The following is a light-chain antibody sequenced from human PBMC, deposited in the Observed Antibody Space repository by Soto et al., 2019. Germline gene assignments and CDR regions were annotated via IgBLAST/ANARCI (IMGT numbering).Light chain of an antibody. J-gene: IGKJ4*01. V-gene: IGKV4-1*01. CDR2: WAS. CDR1: QSVLYSSSNKNF. CDR3: QQCYDTQIT. Sequence: DIVMTQSPDSLAVSLGERATINCKSSQSVLYSSSNKNFLAWYQQKPGHPPKLLIYWASTRESGVPDRFSGSGSGTDFSLTISSLQAEEVAVYYCQQCYDTQITFGGGTTVEIK.